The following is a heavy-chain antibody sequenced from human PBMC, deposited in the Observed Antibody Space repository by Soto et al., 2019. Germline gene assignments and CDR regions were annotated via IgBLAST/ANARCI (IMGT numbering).Heavy chain of an antibody. CDR1: GYTFTSYD. CDR2: MNPNSGNT. CDR3: ARGRAARGSVSDP. V-gene: IGHV1-8*01. J-gene: IGHJ5*02. Sequence: ASVKVSFKASGYTFTSYDINWVRQATGQGLEWMGWMNPNSGNTGYAQKFQGRVTMTRNTSISTAYMELSSLRSEDTAVYYCARGRAARGSVSDPWGQGTLVTVSS. D-gene: IGHD6-6*01.